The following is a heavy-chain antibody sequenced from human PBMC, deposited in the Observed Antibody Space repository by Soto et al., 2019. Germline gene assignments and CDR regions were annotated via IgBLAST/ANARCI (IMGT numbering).Heavy chain of an antibody. CDR3: ARTTAVAGTPEFDY. CDR2: ISYEVTKT. J-gene: IGHJ4*02. CDR1: GFTFSSFN. V-gene: IGHV3-30-3*01. D-gene: IGHD6-19*01. Sequence: QVQLVESGGGVDQPGGSLRLSCEASGFTFSSFNMHWVRQAPGKGLEWVGVISYEVTKTQYADSVKGRFTISRDNAXRILYLHMSSLRTEETAIYYWARTTAVAGTPEFDYWGQGTLVTVSS.